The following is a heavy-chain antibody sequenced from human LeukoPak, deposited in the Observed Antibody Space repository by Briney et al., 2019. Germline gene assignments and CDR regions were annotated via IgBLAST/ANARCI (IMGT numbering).Heavy chain of an antibody. J-gene: IGHJ6*03. CDR2: IYHSGST. V-gene: IGHV4-38-2*02. CDR1: GYSISSGYY. CDR3: ARGPRPYYYMDV. D-gene: IGHD6-6*01. Sequence: SETLSLTCTVSGYSISSGYYWGWIRQPPGKGLEWIGSIYHSGSTYYNPPLKSRVTISVDTSKHQFSLKLSSVTAADTAVYYCARGPRPYYYMDVWGKGTTVTVSS.